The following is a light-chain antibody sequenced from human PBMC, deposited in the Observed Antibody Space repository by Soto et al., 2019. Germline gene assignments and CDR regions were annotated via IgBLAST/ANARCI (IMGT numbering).Light chain of an antibody. CDR1: SPNIGSNI. Sequence: QSVLTQPPSASGTPGQRVTISCSGSSPNIGSNIVNWYQQLPGTAPKLLIYSNSQRPSGVPDRFSGSKSGTSASLAIRGLQSEDEADYYCAAWDDSLNGYVFGTGTKVT. V-gene: IGLV1-44*01. CDR2: SNS. J-gene: IGLJ1*01. CDR3: AAWDDSLNGYV.